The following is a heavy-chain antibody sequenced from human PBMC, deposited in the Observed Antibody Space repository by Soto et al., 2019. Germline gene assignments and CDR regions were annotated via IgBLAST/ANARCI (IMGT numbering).Heavy chain of an antibody. CDR2: INVGNGNT. CDR1: GYTFSSYA. J-gene: IGHJ4*02. Sequence: GASVKVSCRASGYTFSSYAMHWVRQAPGQRLEWMGWINVGNGNTRYSQKFQGRVTITRDTSASTAYMELSSLRSEDTAVYYCARDQVWFGQLPYYFDYWGQGTLVTVSS. V-gene: IGHV1-3*01. CDR3: ARDQVWFGQLPYYFDY. D-gene: IGHD3-10*01.